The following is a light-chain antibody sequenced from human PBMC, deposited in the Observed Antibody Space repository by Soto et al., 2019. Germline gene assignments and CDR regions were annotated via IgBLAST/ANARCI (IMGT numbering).Light chain of an antibody. J-gene: IGKJ1*01. Sequence: DIQVTQSPSSLSASVGDRVTITCRASQNINNYLNWYQQKPGKAPKLLIYAASSLQSGVPSRFSGSGSGTDFTLTICSLQTEDFATYYCQQSFSTLWTFGQGTKVDIK. V-gene: IGKV1-39*01. CDR1: QNINNY. CDR2: AAS. CDR3: QQSFSTLWT.